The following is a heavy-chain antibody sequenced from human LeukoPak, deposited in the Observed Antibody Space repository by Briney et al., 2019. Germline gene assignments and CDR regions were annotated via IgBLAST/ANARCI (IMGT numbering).Heavy chain of an antibody. V-gene: IGHV4-61*01. CDR2: IYYTGST. CDR1: GGSFSSVIYY. CDR3: ARGYSNGDLFDY. Sequence: PSETLSLICSVSGGSFSSVIYYWSWIRQPPGKGLEWAGYIYYTGSTNNPSLKSRVTISVDTSQNQFSLRLSSVTAADTAVYYCARGYSNGDLFDYWGQGTLVTVSS. D-gene: IGHD5-18*01. J-gene: IGHJ4*02.